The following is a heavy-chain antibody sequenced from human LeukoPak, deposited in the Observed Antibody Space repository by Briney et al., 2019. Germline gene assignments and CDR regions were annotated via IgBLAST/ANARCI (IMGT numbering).Heavy chain of an antibody. CDR3: ARTKEYYYDSSTYSYYFDY. D-gene: IGHD3-22*01. CDR1: GGSISSGGYY. Sequence: SETLSLTCTVSGGSISSGGYYWSWIRQPPGKGLEWIGYIYQSGSTYYNPSLKSRVTISVDRPKNQFSLKLSSVTAADMAVYYCARTKEYYYDSSTYSYYFDYWGQGTLVTVSS. CDR2: IYQSGST. J-gene: IGHJ4*02. V-gene: IGHV4-30-2*01.